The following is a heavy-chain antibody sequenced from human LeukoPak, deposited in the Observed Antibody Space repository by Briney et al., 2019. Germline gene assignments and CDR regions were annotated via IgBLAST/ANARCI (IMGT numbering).Heavy chain of an antibody. D-gene: IGHD4-23*01. V-gene: IGHV3-30*04. CDR2: ISYDGSNK. J-gene: IGHJ3*02. CDR3: ARDDGGNFNDAFDM. CDR1: GFTFSSYA. Sequence: PGGSLRLSCAASGFTFSSYAMHWVRQAPGKGLEWVAVISYDGSNKYYADSVKGRFTISRDNAKNSLHLQMNSLGAEDTAVYYCARDDGGNFNDAFDMWGQGTMVTVSS.